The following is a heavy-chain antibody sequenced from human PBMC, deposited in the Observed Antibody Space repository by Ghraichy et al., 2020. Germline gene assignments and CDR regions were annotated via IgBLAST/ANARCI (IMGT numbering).Heavy chain of an antibody. V-gene: IGHV4-59*01. J-gene: IGHJ6*02. CDR1: GGSISSYY. CDR2: IYYSGST. D-gene: IGHD5-24*01. Sequence: ESLNISCTVSGGSISSYYWSWIRQPPGKGLEWIGYIYYSGSTNYNPSLKSRVTISVDTSKNQFSLKLSSVTAADTAVYYCARAPQMSYYYYGMDVWGQGTTVTVSS. CDR3: ARAPQMSYYYYGMDV.